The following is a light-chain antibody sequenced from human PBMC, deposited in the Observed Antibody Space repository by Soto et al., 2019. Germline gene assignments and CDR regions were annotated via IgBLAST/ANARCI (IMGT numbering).Light chain of an antibody. J-gene: IGKJ4*01. CDR2: DAS. CDR3: QQRISWLT. Sequence: EIVLTQSPVTLSLSPGERATLSCRASQSVSSYLSWYQQKPGQAPRLLIFDASNRASGVPARFSGSGSGTDFTLTIDSLEPEDFALYYCQQRISWLTFGGGTRVEIK. V-gene: IGKV3-11*01. CDR1: QSVSSY.